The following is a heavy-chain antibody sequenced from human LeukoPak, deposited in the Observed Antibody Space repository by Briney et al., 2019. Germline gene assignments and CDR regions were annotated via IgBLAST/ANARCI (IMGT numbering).Heavy chain of an antibody. V-gene: IGHV1-69*01. CDR1: GDTFSSYA. D-gene: IGHD6-19*01. J-gene: IGHJ5*02. CDR3: ARGYRLVRRQDWFDR. CDR2: IIPIFGTA. Sequence: SVKVSCKASGDTFSSYAISCVRQTPGQGLEWVGGIIPIFGTANYAQKFQGRVTITADESTSTAYMELSSLRSEDTAVYYCARGYRLVRRQDWFDRWGQGTLVTVSS.